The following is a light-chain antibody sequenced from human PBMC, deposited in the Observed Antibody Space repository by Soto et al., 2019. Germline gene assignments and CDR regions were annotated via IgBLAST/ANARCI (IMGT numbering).Light chain of an antibody. Sequence: QSALTQPRSVSGSPGQSVTISCTGTSGDVGGYNYVSWYQQHPGKAPKLMIYDVSKRPSGVPDRFSGSKSGNTASLTISGLQAEDETHYYCGSYAGGNTWVFGGGTKLTVL. CDR2: DVS. V-gene: IGLV2-11*01. CDR3: GSYAGGNTWV. CDR1: SGDVGGYNY. J-gene: IGLJ3*02.